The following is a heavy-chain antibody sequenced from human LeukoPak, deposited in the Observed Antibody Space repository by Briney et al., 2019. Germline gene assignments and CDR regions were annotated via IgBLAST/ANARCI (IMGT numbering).Heavy chain of an antibody. J-gene: IGHJ4*02. Sequence: GGSLRLSCAASGFTFSSYGMHWVRQAPGKGLEWVAVISYDGSNKYYADSVKGRFTISRDNSKNTLYLQMNSLRAEDTAVYYCAKDGGSGWTPYYSDYWGQGTLVTVSS. CDR1: GFTFSSYG. D-gene: IGHD6-19*01. V-gene: IGHV3-30*18. CDR2: ISYDGSNK. CDR3: AKDGGSGWTPYYSDY.